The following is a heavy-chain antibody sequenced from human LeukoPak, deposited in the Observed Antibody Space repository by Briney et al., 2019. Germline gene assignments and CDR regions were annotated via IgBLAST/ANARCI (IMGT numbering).Heavy chain of an antibody. D-gene: IGHD6-13*01. Sequence: SETLSLTYTVSGGSFSSYYWSWIRQPPGKGLEWIGYIYYSGSTDYNPSLKSRVTISVDTSKNQFSLKLSSVTAADTAVYYCARVGYSYGWASFDIWGQGTMVTVSS. J-gene: IGHJ3*02. CDR1: GGSFSSYY. CDR3: ARVGYSYGWASFDI. V-gene: IGHV4-59*01. CDR2: IYYSGST.